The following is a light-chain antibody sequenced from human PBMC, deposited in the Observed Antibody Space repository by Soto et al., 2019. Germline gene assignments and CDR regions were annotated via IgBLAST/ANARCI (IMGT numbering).Light chain of an antibody. CDR1: QPLGAW. Sequence: DIQMTQFPSSVSASVGDRVTITCRASQPLGAWLAWYQQKPGKAPKLLIYATSPLETGVPSRFSGSGSGTQFTLTISSLQPEDFATYYCQQADISQLTFGGGTRVEIK. V-gene: IGKV1-12*01. CDR2: ATS. J-gene: IGKJ4*01. CDR3: QQADISQLT.